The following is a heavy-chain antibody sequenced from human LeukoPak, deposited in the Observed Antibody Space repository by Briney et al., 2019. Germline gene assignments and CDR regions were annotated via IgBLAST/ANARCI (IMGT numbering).Heavy chain of an antibody. CDR2: ISSSSSYI. J-gene: IGHJ5*02. Sequence: GGSLRLSCAASGFTFSSYSMNWVRQAPGKGLEWVSSISSSSSYICYADSVKGRFTISRDNAKNSLYLQMNSLRAEDTAVYYCATSGAGYSSGWSWGQGTLVTVSS. CDR3: ATSGAGYSSGWS. V-gene: IGHV3-21*01. D-gene: IGHD6-19*01. CDR1: GFTFSSYS.